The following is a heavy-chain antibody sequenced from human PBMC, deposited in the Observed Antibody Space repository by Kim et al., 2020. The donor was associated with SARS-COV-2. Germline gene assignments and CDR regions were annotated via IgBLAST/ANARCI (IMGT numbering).Heavy chain of an antibody. CDR1: GYTFTSYA. CDR3: ARRPSWVAAAGTMSSHYGMDV. J-gene: IGHJ6*02. Sequence: ASVKVSCKASGYTFTSYAMHWVRQAPGQRLEWMGWINAGNGNTKYSQKFQGRVTITRDTSASTAYMELSSLRSEDTAVYYCARRPSWVAAAGTMSSHYGMDVWGQGTTVTVSS. CDR2: INAGNGNT. V-gene: IGHV1-3*01. D-gene: IGHD6-13*01.